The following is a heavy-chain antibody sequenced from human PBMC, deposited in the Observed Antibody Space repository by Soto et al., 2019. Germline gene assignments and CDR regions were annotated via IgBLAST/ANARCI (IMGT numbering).Heavy chain of an antibody. Sequence: GGSLRLSCAASGFTFSSYWMHWVRQAPGKGLVWVSRINSDVSSTSYADSVKGRFTISRDNAKNTLYLQMNSLRAEDTAVYYCAVIYYYDSSGYYPGDYWGQGTLVTVSS. J-gene: IGHJ4*02. D-gene: IGHD3-22*01. V-gene: IGHV3-74*01. CDR3: AVIYYYDSSGYYPGDY. CDR1: GFTFSSYW. CDR2: INSDVSST.